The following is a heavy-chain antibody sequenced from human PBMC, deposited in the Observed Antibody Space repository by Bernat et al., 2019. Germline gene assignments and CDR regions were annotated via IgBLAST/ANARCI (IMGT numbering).Heavy chain of an antibody. CDR1: GGTFSSYA. Sequence: QVQLVQSGAEVKKPGSSVKVSCKASGGTFSSYAISWVRQAPGQGLEWMGGSIPIFGTANYAQKFQGRVTITADESTSTAYMELSSLRSEDTAVYYCARGLGNMGTYSGYDWGYWGQGTLVTVSS. D-gene: IGHD5-12*01. CDR3: ARGLGNMGTYSGYDWGY. CDR2: SIPIFGTA. J-gene: IGHJ4*02. V-gene: IGHV1-69*01.